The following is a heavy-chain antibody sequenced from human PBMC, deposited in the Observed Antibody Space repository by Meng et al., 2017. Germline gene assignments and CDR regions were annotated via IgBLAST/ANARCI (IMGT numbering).Heavy chain of an antibody. D-gene: IGHD6-13*01. V-gene: IGHV1-8*01. Sequence: ASVKVSCKASGYTFTSYDINWVRQATGQGLEWMGWMNPNSGNTGYAQKFQGRVTMTRNTSISTAYMELSSLRSEDTAVYYCASWIAAAGTDAFDIWGQGTMVTVSS. CDR3: ASWIAAAGTDAFDI. CDR2: MNPNSGNT. J-gene: IGHJ3*02. CDR1: GYTFTSYD.